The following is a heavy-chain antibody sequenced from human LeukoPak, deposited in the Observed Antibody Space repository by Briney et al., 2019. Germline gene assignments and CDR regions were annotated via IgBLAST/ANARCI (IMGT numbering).Heavy chain of an antibody. J-gene: IGHJ4*02. V-gene: IGHV4-39*01. Sequence: PSETLSLTCTVSGGSISSSSYYWGWIRQPPGKGLEWIGNIYYSGSTYYNPSLKSRVTISVDTSKNQFPLKLSSVTAADTAVYYCARHSYYYDSSNSYYYFDYWGQGTLVTVSS. CDR3: ARHSYYYDSSNSYYYFDY. CDR2: IYYSGST. CDR1: GGSISSSSYY. D-gene: IGHD3-22*01.